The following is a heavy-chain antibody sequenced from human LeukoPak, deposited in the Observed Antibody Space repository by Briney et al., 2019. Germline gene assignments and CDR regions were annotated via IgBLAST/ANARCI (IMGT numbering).Heavy chain of an antibody. D-gene: IGHD2-21*02. CDR2: ISGSGGST. V-gene: IGHV3-23*01. J-gene: IGHJ4*02. Sequence: GGSLRLSCAASGFTVSSNYMSWVRQAPGKGLEWVSAISGSGGSTYYADSVKGRFTISRDNSKNTLYLQMNSLRAEDTAVYYCAKGPYCGGDCYSALLFDYWGQGTLVTVSS. CDR1: GFTVSSNY. CDR3: AKGPYCGGDCYSALLFDY.